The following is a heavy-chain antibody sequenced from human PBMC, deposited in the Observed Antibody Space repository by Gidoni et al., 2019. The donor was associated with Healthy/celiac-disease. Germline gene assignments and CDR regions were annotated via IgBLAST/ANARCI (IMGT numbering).Heavy chain of an antibody. CDR3: ARDTQYYDILTGQHRNDAFDI. V-gene: IGHV3-21*01. Sequence: EVQLVESGGGLVKPGGSLRLSCAASGFTFSSYSMNWVRQAPGKGLEWVSSISSSSSYIYYADSVKGRFTISRDNAKNSLYLQMNSLRAEDTAVYYCARDTQYYDILTGQHRNDAFDIWGQGTMVTVSS. D-gene: IGHD3-9*01. CDR1: GFTFSSYS. CDR2: ISSSSSYI. J-gene: IGHJ3*02.